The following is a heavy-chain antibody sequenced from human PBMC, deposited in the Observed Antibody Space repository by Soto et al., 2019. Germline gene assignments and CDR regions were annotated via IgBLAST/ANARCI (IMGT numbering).Heavy chain of an antibody. CDR2: INHSGST. CDR3: ARARDSYYYYYMDV. J-gene: IGHJ6*03. CDR1: GGSFSGYY. Sequence: QVQLQQWGAGLLKPSETLSLTCAVYGGSFSGYYWSWIRQPPGKGLEWIGEINHSGSTNYNPSLQSRVTISVDTSKNQFSLKLSSVTAADTAVYYCARARDSYYYYYMDVWGKGTTVTVSS. V-gene: IGHV4-34*01.